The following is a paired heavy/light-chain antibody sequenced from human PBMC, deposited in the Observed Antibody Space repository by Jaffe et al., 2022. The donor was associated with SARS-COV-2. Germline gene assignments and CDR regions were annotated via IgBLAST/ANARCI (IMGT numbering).Light chain of an antibody. Sequence: DIQMTQSPSSLSASVGDRVTITCRASQAIRNDLGWYQQKPGKAPKRLIYAASSLQSGVPSRFSGSGSGTEFTLTISSLQPEDFATYYCLQHNSYPLTFGGGTKVEIK. J-gene: IGKJ4*01. V-gene: IGKV1-17*01. CDR2: AAS. CDR1: QAIRND. CDR3: LQHNSYPLT.
Heavy chain of an antibody. CDR2: ISPSGSTT. D-gene: IGHD3-10*01. CDR1: GFTFSTYA. Sequence: EVQLLESGGGLVQPGGSLRLSCAASGFTFSTYAMSWVRQAPGKGLEWVSAISPSGSTTYYADSVRGRFTISRDNSKNTLYLQMNSLRAEDTAVYYCAKKEGSGSLYYSGMDVWGQGTTVTVSS. V-gene: IGHV3-23*01. CDR3: AKKEGSGSLYYSGMDV. J-gene: IGHJ6*02.